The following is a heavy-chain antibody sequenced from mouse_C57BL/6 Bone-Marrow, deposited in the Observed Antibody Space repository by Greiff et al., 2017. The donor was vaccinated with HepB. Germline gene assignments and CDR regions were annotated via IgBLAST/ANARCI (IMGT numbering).Heavy chain of an antibody. CDR3: ARSDWDPYYYAMDY. J-gene: IGHJ4*01. V-gene: IGHV1-69*01. CDR2: IDPSDSYT. Sequence: QVQLKQPGAELVMPGASVKLSCKASGYTFTSYWMHWVKQRPGQGLEWIGEIDPSDSYTNYNQKFKGKSTLTVDKSSSTAYMQLSSLTSEDSAVYYCARSDWDPYYYAMDYWGQGTSVTVSS. D-gene: IGHD4-1*01. CDR1: GYTFTSYW.